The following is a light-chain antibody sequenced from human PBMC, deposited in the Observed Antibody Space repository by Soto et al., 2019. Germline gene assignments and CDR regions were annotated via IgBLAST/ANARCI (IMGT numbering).Light chain of an antibody. CDR3: DCKAGGNTFV. CDR2: DVN. J-gene: IGLJ1*01. CDR1: SSDVGGYNY. Sequence: QSALTQPPSASGTPGQSVTISSTATSSDVGGYNYVSWYQEHPAQAPYLMIYDVNNRRSAVPHRCSGSKSDNTAALTVSVHQVADEADYYADCKAGGNTFVCVTGTKV. V-gene: IGLV2-8*01.